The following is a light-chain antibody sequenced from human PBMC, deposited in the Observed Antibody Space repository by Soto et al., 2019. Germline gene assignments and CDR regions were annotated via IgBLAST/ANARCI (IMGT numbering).Light chain of an antibody. V-gene: IGKV1-39*01. CDR3: QQTFRTPYT. CDR2: GAS. Sequence: DIQMTQSPSSLSASVGDRVTITCRASQSISSSLNWYQQKPGRAPKLLIYGASSLKGGVPSRFSGSGSGTDFTLTISSLQPEDFASYYCQQTFRTPYTFGQGTKLEIK. J-gene: IGKJ2*01. CDR1: QSISSS.